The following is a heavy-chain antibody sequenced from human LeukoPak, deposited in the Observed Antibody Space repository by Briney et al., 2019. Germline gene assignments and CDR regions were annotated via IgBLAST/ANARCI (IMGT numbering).Heavy chain of an antibody. CDR2: ISGSGGST. Sequence: GGSLRLSCAASGFTFSSYAMSWVRQAPGKGLEWVSAISGSGGSTYYADSVKGRFTISRDNSKNTLYLQMNSLRAKDTAVYYCAKDVYYYDSSGYFFLSYFDYWGQGTLVTVSS. CDR1: GFTFSSYA. CDR3: AKDVYYYDSSGYFFLSYFDY. J-gene: IGHJ4*02. D-gene: IGHD3-22*01. V-gene: IGHV3-23*01.